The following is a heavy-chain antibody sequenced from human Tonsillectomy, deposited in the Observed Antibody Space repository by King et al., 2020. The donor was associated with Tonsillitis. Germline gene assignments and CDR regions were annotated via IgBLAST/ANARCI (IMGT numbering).Heavy chain of an antibody. CDR3: ARDRSLSQFDY. V-gene: IGHV3-11*01. CDR1: GFSVSDYY. CDR2: VSDDGYAI. Sequence: VQLVESGGALVKPGGSLRLSCAASGFSVSDYYMSWIRQAPGKGLEWVSYVSDDGYAIHYADSVNGRFTMSRDNAKNSLYLQMNSLRAEDTAVYFCARDRSLSQFDYWGHGTLVTVYS. D-gene: IGHD2-15*01. J-gene: IGHJ4*01.